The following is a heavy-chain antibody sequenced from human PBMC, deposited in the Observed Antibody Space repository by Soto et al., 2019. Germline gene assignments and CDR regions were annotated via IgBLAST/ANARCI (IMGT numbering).Heavy chain of an antibody. CDR2: ISAHNGIT. Sequence: QVHLVQSGAEVKKPGASVKVSCKASGYTFTSYGITWVRQAPGQGLEWMGWISAHNGITDYAQKLQGRVIVTRDTSTSTAYMELRSLISDDTAVYYCARGSYGDYWGQGALVTVSS. CDR3: ARGSYGDY. CDR1: GYTFTSYG. D-gene: IGHD1-26*01. J-gene: IGHJ4*02. V-gene: IGHV1-18*01.